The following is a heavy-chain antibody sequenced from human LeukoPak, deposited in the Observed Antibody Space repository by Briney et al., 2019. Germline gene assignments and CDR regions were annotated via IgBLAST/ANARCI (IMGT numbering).Heavy chain of an antibody. CDR1: GYTFTSYD. V-gene: IGHV1-8*01. CDR2: MNPNSGNT. CDR3: ARGVGIAAAGSTAYGMDV. Sequence: GASVKVSCKASGYTFTSYDINWARQATGQGLEWMGWMNPNSGNTGYAQKFQGRVTMTRNTSISTAYMELSSLRSEDTAVYYCARGVGIAAAGSTAYGMDVWGQGTTVTVSS. D-gene: IGHD6-13*01. J-gene: IGHJ6*02.